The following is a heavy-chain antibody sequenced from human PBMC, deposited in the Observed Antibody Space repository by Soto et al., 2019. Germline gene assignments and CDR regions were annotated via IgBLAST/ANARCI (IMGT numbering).Heavy chain of an antibody. V-gene: IGHV3-21*01. J-gene: IGHJ4*02. D-gene: IGHD2-2*02. Sequence: GGSLRLSCAASGFTFSSYSMNWVRQAPGKGLEWVSSISSSSSYIYYADSVKGRFTISRDNAKNSLYLQMNSLRAEDTAVYYCARDIHCRSNSRYKSFDYWPQGTL. CDR2: ISSSSSYI. CDR3: ARDIHCRSNSRYKSFDY. CDR1: GFTFSSYS.